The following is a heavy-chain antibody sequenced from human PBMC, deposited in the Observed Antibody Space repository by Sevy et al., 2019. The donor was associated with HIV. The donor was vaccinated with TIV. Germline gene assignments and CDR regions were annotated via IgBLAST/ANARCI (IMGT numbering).Heavy chain of an antibody. V-gene: IGHV3-7*01. Sequence: ETLSLTCSVSGDSLSSADYYWSWVRQAPGKGLEWVANIKQDGSVKYYVDSVKGRFTISRDNARNLLYLQMNSLRVEDTALYYCGRAIAADGSFWGQGTLVTVSS. CDR3: GRAIAADGSF. J-gene: IGHJ4*02. D-gene: IGHD6-13*01. CDR1: GDSLSSADYY. CDR2: IKQDGSVK.